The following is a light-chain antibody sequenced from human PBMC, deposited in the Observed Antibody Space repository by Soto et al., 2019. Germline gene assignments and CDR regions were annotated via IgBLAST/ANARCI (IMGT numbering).Light chain of an antibody. Sequence: EIVLTQSPGTLSLSPGDRATLSCRASQSLSVSYIAWYQQRPGQAPRLLIYGTSTRAPGIPDRFSGSGSGTDFTLAISRLEPEDFAVYYCHQFGDSPQTFGQGTTVEI. V-gene: IGKV3-20*01. CDR3: HQFGDSPQT. CDR1: QSLSVSY. CDR2: GTS. J-gene: IGKJ1*01.